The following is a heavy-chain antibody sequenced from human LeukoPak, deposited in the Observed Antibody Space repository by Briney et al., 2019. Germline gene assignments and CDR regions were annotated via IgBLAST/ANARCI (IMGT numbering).Heavy chain of an antibody. V-gene: IGHV4-30-4*08. D-gene: IGHD3-3*01. Sequence: SETLSLTCTVSGGSISSGDYYWSWIRQPPGKGLEWIGYIYYSGSTYYNPSLKSRVTISVDTSKNQFSLKLSSVTAADTAVYYCARVRVTISIDPWGQGTLVSVSS. CDR3: ARVRVTISIDP. J-gene: IGHJ5*02. CDR2: IYYSGST. CDR1: GGSISSGDYY.